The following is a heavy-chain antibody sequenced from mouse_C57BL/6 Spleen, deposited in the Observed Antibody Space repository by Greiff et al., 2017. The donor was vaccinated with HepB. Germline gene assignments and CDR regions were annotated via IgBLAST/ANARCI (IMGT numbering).Heavy chain of an antibody. Sequence: EVQGVESVAELVRPGASVKLSCTASGFNIKNTYMHWVKPRPEQGLVWIGRIVPANGNTKYAPKFQGKATITADTSCNTAYLQLSSLTSEDTAIYYCARGGYDGKACYWGQGTSVTVSS. CDR1: GFNIKNTY. D-gene: IGHD2-1*01. J-gene: IGHJ4*01. CDR2: IVPANGNT. CDR3: ARGGYDGKACY. V-gene: IGHV14-3*01.